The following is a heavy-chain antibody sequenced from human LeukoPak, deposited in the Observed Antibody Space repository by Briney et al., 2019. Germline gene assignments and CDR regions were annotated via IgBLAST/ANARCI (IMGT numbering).Heavy chain of an antibody. CDR1: GFKFRDFS. V-gene: IGHV3-20*04. D-gene: IGHD4-17*01. CDR2: INWNGGST. J-gene: IGHJ2*01. CDR3: ARSSTTVTTRFFDL. Sequence: PGGSLRLSCAASGFKFRDFSMHWVRQAPGKGLEWVSYINWNGGSTDYVDSVKGRFTISRDNAKNSLYLQMNSLRAADTAFYYCARSSTTVTTRFFDLWGRGTLVTVSS.